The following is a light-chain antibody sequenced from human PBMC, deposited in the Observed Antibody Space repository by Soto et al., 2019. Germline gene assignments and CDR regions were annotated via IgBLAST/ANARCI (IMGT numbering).Light chain of an antibody. CDR3: QQRSNWPPVIT. V-gene: IGKV3-11*01. Sequence: EIVLTQSPATLSLSPGERATLSCRASQSFSSYLAWYQQKPGQAPRLLIYDASKRATGIPARFSGRGSGTDFTHTIISLEPEDFAVYYCQQRSNWPPVITFGQGTRLEIK. CDR2: DAS. CDR1: QSFSSY. J-gene: IGKJ5*01.